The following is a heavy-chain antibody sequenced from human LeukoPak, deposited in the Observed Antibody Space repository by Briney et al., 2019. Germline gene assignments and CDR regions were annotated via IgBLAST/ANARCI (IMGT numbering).Heavy chain of an antibody. V-gene: IGHV3-33*01. Sequence: GGSLRLSCAASGFTFSSYGMHWVRQAPGKGLEWVAVIWYDGSNTYYAESVKGRFNISRDNSKNTLSLQMNSLRAEDTAAYYCARGIDYTVTTSYYFEYWGQGTLVTVSS. CDR1: GFTFSSYG. J-gene: IGHJ4*02. CDR2: IWYDGSNT. D-gene: IGHD4-17*01. CDR3: ARGIDYTVTTSYYFEY.